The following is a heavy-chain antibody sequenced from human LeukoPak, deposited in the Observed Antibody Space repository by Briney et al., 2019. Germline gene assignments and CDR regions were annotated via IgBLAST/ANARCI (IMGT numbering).Heavy chain of an antibody. CDR1: GGSFSGYY. CDR2: INHSGST. Sequence: SETLSLTCAVYGGSFSGYYWSWIRQPPGKGLEWIGEINHSGSTNYNPSLKSRVTISVDKSKNQFSLKLSSVTAADTAVYCCARASHWNQLHYFDYWGQGTLVTVSS. J-gene: IGHJ4*02. CDR3: ARASHWNQLHYFDY. V-gene: IGHV4-34*01. D-gene: IGHD1-1*01.